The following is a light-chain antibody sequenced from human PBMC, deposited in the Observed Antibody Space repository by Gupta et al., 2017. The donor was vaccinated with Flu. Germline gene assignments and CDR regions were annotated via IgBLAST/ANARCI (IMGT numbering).Light chain of an antibody. Sequence: QSVLTPPPSVSGTPGQRVSISCSGTRSNIGSSYVFWYQQLPGTAPKLLIFSNTFRPSGVPDRFSGSKSGSSASLDISGLHSDDEADYYCAAWDDSWKGLYVFGTGTKVTVL. J-gene: IGLJ1*01. CDR1: RSNIGSSY. CDR3: AAWDDSWKGLYV. CDR2: SNT. V-gene: IGLV1-44*01.